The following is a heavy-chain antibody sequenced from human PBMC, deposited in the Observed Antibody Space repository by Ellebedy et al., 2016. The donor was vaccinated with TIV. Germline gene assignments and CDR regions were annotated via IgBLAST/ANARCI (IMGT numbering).Heavy chain of an antibody. V-gene: IGHV1-69*13. CDR1: GGTFSSYA. CDR2: IIPIFGTA. Sequence: ASVKVSCKASGGTFSSYAISWVRQAPGQGLEWMGGIIPIFGTANYAQKFQGRVTITADESTSTAYMELSSLRSEDTAVYYCASLLGRDDYDDYWGQGTLVTVSS. J-gene: IGHJ4*02. CDR3: ASLLGRDDYDDY. D-gene: IGHD5-24*01.